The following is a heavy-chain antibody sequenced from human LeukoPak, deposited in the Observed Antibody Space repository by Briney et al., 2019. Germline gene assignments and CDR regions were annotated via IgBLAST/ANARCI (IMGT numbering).Heavy chain of an antibody. V-gene: IGHV1-18*01. D-gene: IGHD3-10*01. CDR3: ARVLWFGEFIDY. J-gene: IGHJ4*02. Sequence: ASVKVSCKASDYTCTSYGISWVRQAPGQGPEWMGWISAYNGNTNYAQKLQGRVTMTTDTSTSTAYMELRSLRSDDTAVYYCARVLWFGEFIDYWGQGTLVTVSS. CDR1: DYTCTSYG. CDR2: ISAYNGNT.